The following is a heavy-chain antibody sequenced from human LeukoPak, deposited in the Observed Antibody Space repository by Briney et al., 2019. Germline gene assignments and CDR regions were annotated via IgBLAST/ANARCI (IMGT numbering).Heavy chain of an antibody. Sequence: SETLSLTCTVSGGSISSYYWSWIRQPAGKGLEWIGRIYTSGSTYYNPSLKSRVTISVDTSKNQFSLKLSSVTAADTAVYYCAGDSFFAFDIWGQGTMVTVSS. CDR1: GGSISSYY. J-gene: IGHJ3*02. V-gene: IGHV4-4*07. D-gene: IGHD3-16*02. CDR2: IYTSGST. CDR3: AGDSFFAFDI.